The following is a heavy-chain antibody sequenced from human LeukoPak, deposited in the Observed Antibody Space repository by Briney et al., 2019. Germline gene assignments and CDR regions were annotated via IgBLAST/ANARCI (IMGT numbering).Heavy chain of an antibody. CDR2: IIPILGIA. CDR3: ARDPHDYDSSGYYRLNWFDP. J-gene: IGHJ5*02. V-gene: IGHV1-69*04. Sequence: GASVKVSCKASGGTFSSYAISWVRQAPGQGLEWMGRIIPILGIANYAQKFQGRVTITADKSTSTAYMELSSLRSEDTAVYYCARDPHDYDSSGYYRLNWFDPWGQGTLVTVSS. D-gene: IGHD3-22*01. CDR1: GGTFSSYA.